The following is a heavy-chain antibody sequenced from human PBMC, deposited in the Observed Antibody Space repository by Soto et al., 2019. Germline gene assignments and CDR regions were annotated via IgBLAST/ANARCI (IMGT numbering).Heavy chain of an antibody. CDR3: ATRSGDYGDYGDAFDI. Sequence: PSETLSLTCTVSGGSISSSSYYWGWIRQPPGKGLEWIGSIYYSGSTYYNPSLKSRVTISVDTSKNQFSLKLSSVTAADTAVYYCATRSGDYGDYGDAFDIWCQGTMVTVSS. CDR2: IYYSGST. D-gene: IGHD4-17*01. V-gene: IGHV4-39*01. CDR1: GGSISSSSYY. J-gene: IGHJ3*02.